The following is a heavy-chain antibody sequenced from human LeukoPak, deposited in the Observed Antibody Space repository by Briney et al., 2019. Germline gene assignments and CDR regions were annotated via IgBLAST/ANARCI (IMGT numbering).Heavy chain of an antibody. CDR1: GGTFSSYA. CDR3: ARSPGEYQLLHWFDP. J-gene: IGHJ5*02. D-gene: IGHD2-2*01. Sequence: ASVKVSCKASGGTFSSYAISWVRQAPGQGLEWMGGIIPIFGTANYAQKFQGRVTITADESTSTAYMELSSLRPEDTAVYYCARSPGEYQLLHWFDPWGQGTLVTVSS. CDR2: IIPIFGTA. V-gene: IGHV1-69*01.